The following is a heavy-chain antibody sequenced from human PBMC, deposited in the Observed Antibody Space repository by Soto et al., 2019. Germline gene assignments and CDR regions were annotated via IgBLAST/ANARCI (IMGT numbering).Heavy chain of an antibody. CDR3: ARAPNSGSYSEDY. D-gene: IGHD1-26*01. CDR2: IIPILGIA. J-gene: IGHJ4*02. CDR1: GGTFSSYT. Sequence: QVQLVQSGAEVKKPGSSVKVSCKASGGTFSSYTISWVRQAPGQGLEWMGRIIPILGIANYAQKFQGRVTIPADKSTSTAYMELSSLRSEDTAVYYCARAPNSGSYSEDYWGQGTLVTVSS. V-gene: IGHV1-69*02.